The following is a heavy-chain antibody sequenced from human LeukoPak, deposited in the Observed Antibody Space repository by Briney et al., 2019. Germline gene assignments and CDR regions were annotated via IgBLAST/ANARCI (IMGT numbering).Heavy chain of an antibody. CDR1: GVSISSHY. D-gene: IGHD3-10*01. J-gene: IGHJ4*02. CDR3: ARSTRSSALRT. V-gene: IGHV4-59*11. CDR2: IYYTGST. Sequence: SETLSLTCTVSGVSISSHYWSWIRQPPGKGLEWIGYIYYTGSTNYNPSLKSRITISVDRSKNQFSLKLRSVTAADTAVYYCARSTRSSALRTWGQGTLVTVSS.